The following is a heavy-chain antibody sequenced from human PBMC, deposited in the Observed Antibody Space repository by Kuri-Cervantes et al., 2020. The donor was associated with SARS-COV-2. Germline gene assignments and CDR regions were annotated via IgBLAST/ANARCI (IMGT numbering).Heavy chain of an antibody. J-gene: IGHJ2*01. CDR1: GGSISSHY. CDR3: ARASYQQLVHGWYFDL. D-gene: IGHD6-13*01. V-gene: IGHV4-59*11. Sequence: GSLRLSCPVSGGSISSHYWSWIRQPPGKGLEWTGYIYYSGSTNYNPSLKSRVTISVDTSKNQFSLKLSSVTAADTAVYYCARASYQQLVHGWYFDLWGRGTLVTVSS. CDR2: IYYSGST.